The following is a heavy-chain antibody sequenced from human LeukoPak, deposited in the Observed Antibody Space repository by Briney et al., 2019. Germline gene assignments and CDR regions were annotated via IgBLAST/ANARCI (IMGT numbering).Heavy chain of an antibody. CDR1: GFTFSSYA. CDR3: ARDVRSPGGN. CDR2: ISSSSSYI. J-gene: IGHJ4*02. D-gene: IGHD1-26*01. V-gene: IGHV3-21*01. Sequence: GGSLRLSCAASGFTFSSYAMSWVRQAPGKGLEWVSSISSSSSYIYYADSVKGRFTISRDNAKNSLYLQMNSLRAEDTAVYYCARDVRSPGGNWGQGTLVTVSS.